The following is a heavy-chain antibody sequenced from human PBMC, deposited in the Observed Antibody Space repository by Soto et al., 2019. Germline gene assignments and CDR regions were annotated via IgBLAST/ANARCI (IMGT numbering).Heavy chain of an antibody. J-gene: IGHJ6*03. CDR3: ARAATMVRGVIGPTYYYYYMDV. V-gene: IGHV4-59*01. D-gene: IGHD3-10*01. CDR1: GGSISSYY. CDR2: IYYSGST. Sequence: TSETLSLTCTVSGGSISSYYWSWIRQPPGKGLEWIGYIYYSGSTNYNPSLKSRVTISVDTSKNQFSLKLSSVTAADTAVYYCARAATMVRGVIGPTYYYYYMDVWGKGTTVTVSS.